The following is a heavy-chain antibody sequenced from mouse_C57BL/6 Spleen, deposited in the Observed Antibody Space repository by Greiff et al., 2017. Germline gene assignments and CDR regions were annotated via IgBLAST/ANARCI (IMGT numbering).Heavy chain of an antibody. Sequence: QVQLQQPGAELVMPGASVKLSCKASGYTFTSYWMHWVKQRPGQGLEWIGEIDPSDSYTNYNQKFKGKSTLTVDKSSSTAYMQLSSLTSEDSAVYYCARRFTGDFDDWGQGTTLTVSS. CDR2: IDPSDSYT. V-gene: IGHV1-69*01. CDR1: GYTFTSYW. CDR3: ARRFTGDFDD. J-gene: IGHJ2*01.